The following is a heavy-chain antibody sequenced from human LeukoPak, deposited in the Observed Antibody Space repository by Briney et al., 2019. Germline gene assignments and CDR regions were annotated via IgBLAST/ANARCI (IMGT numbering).Heavy chain of an antibody. Sequence: TLSLTCTVSGGSISSGSYYWSWIRQPAGKGLEWIGRIYTSGSTNYNPSLKSRVTISVDTSKNQFSLKLSSVTAADTAVYYCARESVAGYYYYYMDVWGKGTTVTISS. CDR3: ARESVAGYYYYYMDV. CDR1: GGSISSGSYY. CDR2: IYTSGST. J-gene: IGHJ6*03. V-gene: IGHV4-61*02. D-gene: IGHD2-15*01.